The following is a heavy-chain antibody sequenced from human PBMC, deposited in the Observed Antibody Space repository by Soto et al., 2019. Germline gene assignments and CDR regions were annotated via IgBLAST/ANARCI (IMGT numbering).Heavy chain of an antibody. CDR2: IFFSGST. V-gene: IGHV4-31*03. CDR3: ARPDCSGASCYLGHYYYMDV. D-gene: IGHD2-2*01. J-gene: IGHJ6*03. Sequence: QVQLQESGPGLVNPSQTLSLTCTVSGGSISSGSYYWTWVRQHPGKGLQWIGYIFFSGSTYYNPSLKSRVIMSVDTSKNQFSRKLSSVTAADTAVYYCARPDCSGASCYLGHYYYMDVWGVGTTVTVSS. CDR1: GGSISSGSYY.